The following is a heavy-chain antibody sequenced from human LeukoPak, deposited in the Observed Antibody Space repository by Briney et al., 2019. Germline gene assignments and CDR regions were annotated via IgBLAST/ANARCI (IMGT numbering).Heavy chain of an antibody. D-gene: IGHD3-10*01. Sequence: ASVKVSCKASGYTFASYDINWVRQATGQGLEWMGWMNPNSGNTGYAQKFQGRVTITRNTSITTTYMELSSLRSEDTAVYYCARRSAYGSGSYYVDDWGQGTLVTVSS. J-gene: IGHJ4*02. CDR2: MNPNSGNT. CDR1: GYTFASYD. CDR3: ARRSAYGSGSYYVDD. V-gene: IGHV1-8*03.